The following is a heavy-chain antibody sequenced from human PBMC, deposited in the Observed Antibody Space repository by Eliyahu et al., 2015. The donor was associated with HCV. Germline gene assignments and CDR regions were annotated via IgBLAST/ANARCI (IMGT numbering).Heavy chain of an antibody. J-gene: IGHJ5*01. CDR3: AKDGDFVRGVLMWGVQRPSLTYYLDS. D-gene: IGHD3-10*02. CDR2: VSANGGTT. V-gene: IGHV3-23*01. CDR1: XFTFSXYA. Sequence: EVQLLESGGGLVQPGGSLRLSCAAXXFTFSXYAXRWVRQAPGQGLGWVAGVSANGGTTYYADSVRGRFTISRDNSRKTVYLHMTTLRADDTATYYCAKDGDFVRGVLMWGVQRPSLTYYLDSWGHGTAVTVSS.